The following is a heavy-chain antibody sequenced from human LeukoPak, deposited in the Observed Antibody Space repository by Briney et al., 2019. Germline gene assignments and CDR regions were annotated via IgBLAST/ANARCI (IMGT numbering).Heavy chain of an antibody. J-gene: IGHJ3*02. Sequence: GGSLRLSCAASGFTFSSYSMNWVRQAPGKGLEWVSSISSSSSYIYYADSVKGRFAISRDNAKNSLNLQMNSLRAEDTAVYYCARDDVLLGKYAFDIWGQGTMVTVSS. CDR2: ISSSSSYI. V-gene: IGHV3-21*01. CDR3: ARDDVLLGKYAFDI. CDR1: GFTFSSYS. D-gene: IGHD3-10*01.